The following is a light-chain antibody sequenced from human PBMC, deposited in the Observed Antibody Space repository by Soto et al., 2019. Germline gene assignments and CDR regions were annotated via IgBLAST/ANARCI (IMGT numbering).Light chain of an antibody. CDR1: QSVSSNY. CDR3: QQYGTSPPLT. J-gene: IGKJ4*01. Sequence: IVLMQSPGTLSLSPGERATLSCRASQSVSSNYLAWYQQKPGQAPRLLIDGASRRATGIPDRFSGSGSGTDFTLTISRLEPEDFAVYYGQQYGTSPPLTFGGGTKVEIK. CDR2: GAS. V-gene: IGKV3-20*01.